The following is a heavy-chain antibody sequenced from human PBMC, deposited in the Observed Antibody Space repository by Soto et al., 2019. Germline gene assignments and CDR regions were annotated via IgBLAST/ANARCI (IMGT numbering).Heavy chain of an antibody. CDR3: AIHCECYGYGMDV. CDR1: GFRFSSYP. CDR2: ISSSSDII. J-gene: IGHJ6*02. D-gene: IGHD2-15*01. Sequence: QLVESGGGLVQAGGSLRLSCATSGFRFSSYPMNWVRQAPGKGLEWISYISSSSDIIYYADSVKGRFTISRDNAKNSLKLQMNRLRDEETAIYYCAIHCECYGYGMDVWGQGTTVTVS. V-gene: IGHV3-48*02.